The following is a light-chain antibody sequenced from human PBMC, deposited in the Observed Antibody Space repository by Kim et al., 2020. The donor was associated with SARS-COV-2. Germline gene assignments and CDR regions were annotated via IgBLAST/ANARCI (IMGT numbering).Light chain of an antibody. CDR2: EVR. CDR1: SSVVGGYTY. J-gene: IGLJ1*01. V-gene: IGLV2-8*01. Sequence: GHCGTISCYGTSSVVGGYTYVSWYQQDPGKAPKLMIYEVRKRPSGVPDRFSGSKSGNTASLTVSGLQAEDEADYYCSSYAGSNNYVFGTGTKVTVL. CDR3: SSYAGSNNYV.